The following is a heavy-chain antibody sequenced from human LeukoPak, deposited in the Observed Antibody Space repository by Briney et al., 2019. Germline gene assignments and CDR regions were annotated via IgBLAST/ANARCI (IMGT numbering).Heavy chain of an antibody. J-gene: IGHJ3*02. Sequence: PGGSLRLSCAASGFTFSSYAMSWVRQAPGKGLEWVSVISGSDGGTYYADSVKGRFTISRDNSKNTLYLQMNSLRAEDTAVFYCAKPRGEEWLVGLYDAFDIWGQGTMVTVSS. CDR3: AKPRGEEWLVGLYDAFDI. CDR1: GFTFSSYA. V-gene: IGHV3-23*01. CDR2: ISGSDGGT. D-gene: IGHD6-19*01.